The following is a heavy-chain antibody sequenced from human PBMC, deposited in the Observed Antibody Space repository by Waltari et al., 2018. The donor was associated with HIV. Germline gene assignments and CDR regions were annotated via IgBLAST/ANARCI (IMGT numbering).Heavy chain of an antibody. Sequence: EVQLVESGGGLVQPGRSLRLPCAASGFTFADSAMHWVRQAPGKGLEWVSGISWNSGTIGYADSVKGRFTISRDNAKNSLYLQMNSLRAEDTALYYCAKDKRSGYGGNSVWYFDLWGRGTLVTVSS. CDR3: AKDKRSGYGGNSVWYFDL. V-gene: IGHV3-9*01. CDR1: GFTFADSA. D-gene: IGHD4-17*01. J-gene: IGHJ2*01. CDR2: ISWNSGTI.